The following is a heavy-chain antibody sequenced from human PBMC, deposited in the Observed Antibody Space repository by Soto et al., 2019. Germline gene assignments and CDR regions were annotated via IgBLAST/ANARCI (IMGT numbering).Heavy chain of an antibody. Sequence: ASVKVSCKASGYTFTSYAMNWVRQAPGQGLEWMGWISAYNGNTNYAQKLQGRVTMTTDTSTSTAYMELRSLRSDDTAVYYCARVVAYSGSYSLGYYYGMDVWGQGTTVTVSS. CDR3: ARVVAYSGSYSLGYYYGMDV. J-gene: IGHJ6*02. CDR2: ISAYNGNT. CDR1: GYTFTSYA. V-gene: IGHV1-18*01. D-gene: IGHD1-26*01.